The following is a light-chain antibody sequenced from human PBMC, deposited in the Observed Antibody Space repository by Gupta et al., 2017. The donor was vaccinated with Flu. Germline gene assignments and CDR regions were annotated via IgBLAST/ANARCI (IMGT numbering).Light chain of an antibody. CDR2: EAS. Sequence: DIQMTQSPSTLSASIGDTVTITCRASQNLGDWLAWYQQKPGKAPRLLIDEASTLESGVRSRFSVRGSGTEFTLTISCLQPDDSGRYYCQHYNSCPWPFGQGTNIEIK. CDR3: QHYNSCPWP. J-gene: IGKJ1*01. V-gene: IGKV1-5*03. CDR1: QNLGDW.